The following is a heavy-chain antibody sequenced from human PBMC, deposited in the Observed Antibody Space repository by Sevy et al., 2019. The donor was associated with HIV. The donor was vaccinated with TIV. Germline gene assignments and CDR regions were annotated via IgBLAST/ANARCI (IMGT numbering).Heavy chain of an antibody. V-gene: IGHV3-9*01. Sequence: GGSLRLSCAASGFTFDEYAIHWVRQAPGKGLEWVSGIICNSGIIDYAVSVKGRFTISRDNARNSLYLQMNSLRAEDTALYYCAKGAGQWLGHAFDIWGQGTMVTVSS. CDR3: AKGAGQWLGHAFDI. CDR2: IICNSGII. CDR1: GFTFDEYA. J-gene: IGHJ3*02. D-gene: IGHD6-19*01.